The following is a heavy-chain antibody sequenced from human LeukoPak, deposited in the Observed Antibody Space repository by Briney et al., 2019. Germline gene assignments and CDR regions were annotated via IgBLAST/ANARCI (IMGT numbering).Heavy chain of an antibody. Sequence: ASVKVSCKASGYTFTSYGISWVRQAPGQGLEWMGWISAYNGNTNYAQKLQGRVTMTTDTSTSTAYMELRSLRSDDTAVYYCARVPFGDYGFWSGYSPPDGMDVWGQGTTVTVSS. CDR3: ARVPFGDYGFWSGYSPPDGMDV. J-gene: IGHJ6*02. V-gene: IGHV1-18*01. CDR2: ISAYNGNT. CDR1: GYTFTSYG. D-gene: IGHD3-3*01.